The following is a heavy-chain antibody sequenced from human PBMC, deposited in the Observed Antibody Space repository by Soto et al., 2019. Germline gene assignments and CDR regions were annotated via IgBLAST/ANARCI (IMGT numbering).Heavy chain of an antibody. V-gene: IGHV3-74*01. Sequence: EVQLVESGGGLVQPGGSLRLSCAASGFTFNSYWMHWVRQAPGKGLVWVSRISSDGSTTSYADSVKGRFTISRDNAKNTLYLQMNSLRAEDTAVYYCAREDKRNDDPLDYWGQGTLVTVSS. CDR3: AREDKRNDDPLDY. D-gene: IGHD1-1*01. CDR1: GFTFNSYW. CDR2: ISSDGSTT. J-gene: IGHJ4*02.